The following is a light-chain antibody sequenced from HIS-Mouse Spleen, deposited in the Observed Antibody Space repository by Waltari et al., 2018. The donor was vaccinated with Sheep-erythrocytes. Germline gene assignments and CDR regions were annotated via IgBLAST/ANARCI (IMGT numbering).Light chain of an antibody. J-gene: IGLJ2*01. CDR3: QAWDSSTVV. V-gene: IGLV3-1*01. CDR1: KLGDKY. Sequence: ELTQPPSVSVSPGQTASITCSGDKLGDKYACWYQQKPGQSPVLVIYQDSKRTSGIPERFSGSNSGNTATLTISGTQAMDEADYYCQAWDSSTVVFGGGTKLTVL. CDR2: QDS.